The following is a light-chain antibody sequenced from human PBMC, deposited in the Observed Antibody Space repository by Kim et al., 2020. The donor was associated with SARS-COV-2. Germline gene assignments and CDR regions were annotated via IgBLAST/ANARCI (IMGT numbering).Light chain of an antibody. J-gene: IGLJ2*01. Sequence: APGKTARITCGGNNIGSKSVHWYQQRPGQAPVLVVYDDSDRPSGIPERFSGSNAGNAATLTISRVEAGDEADYYCQVWDSSSDHVVFGGGTQLTVL. CDR3: QVWDSSSDHVV. CDR1: NIGSKS. V-gene: IGLV3-21*03. CDR2: DDS.